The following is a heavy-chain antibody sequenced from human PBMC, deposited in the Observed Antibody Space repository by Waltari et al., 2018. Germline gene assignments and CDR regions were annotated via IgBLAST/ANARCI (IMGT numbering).Heavy chain of an antibody. D-gene: IGHD1-20*01. CDR1: GFPFSSYW. J-gene: IGHJ3*02. CDR2: INSDGSST. CDR3: ARDRGNWNPVAFDI. Sequence: EVQLVESGGGLVQPGGSLRLSCAASGFPFSSYWMHWVRQAPGKGLVWVSRINSDGSSTSYADSVKGRFTISRDNAKNTLYLQMNSLRAEDTAVYYCARDRGNWNPVAFDIWGQGTMVTVSS. V-gene: IGHV3-74*01.